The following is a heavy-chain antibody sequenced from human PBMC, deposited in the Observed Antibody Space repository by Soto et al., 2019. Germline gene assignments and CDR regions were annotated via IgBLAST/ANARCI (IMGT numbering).Heavy chain of an antibody. CDR1: GGTFSSYA. J-gene: IGHJ3*02. Sequence: QVQLVQSGAEVKKPGSSVKVSCKASGGTFSSYAISWVRQAPGQGLEWMGGIIPIFGTANYAQKFQGRVTITAEESTSTAYMELSSLRSEDTAVYYCAREGMDSSGDHDAFDIWGQGTMVTVSS. D-gene: IGHD6-19*01. V-gene: IGHV1-69*01. CDR3: AREGMDSSGDHDAFDI. CDR2: IIPIFGTA.